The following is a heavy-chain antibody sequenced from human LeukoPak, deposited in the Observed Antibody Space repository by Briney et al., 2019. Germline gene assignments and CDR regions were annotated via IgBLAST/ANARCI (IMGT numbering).Heavy chain of an antibody. CDR1: GGTFSSYA. D-gene: IGHD3-10*01. CDR3: ASVWFGESQYYYYYYGMDV. CDR2: IIPILGIA. V-gene: IGHV1-69*04. J-gene: IGHJ6*02. Sequence: ASVKVSCKASGGTFSSYAISWVRQAPGQGLEWMGRIIPILGIANYAQKFQGRVTITADKSTSTACMELSSLRSEDTAVYYCASVWFGESQYYYYYYGMDVWGQGTTVTVSS.